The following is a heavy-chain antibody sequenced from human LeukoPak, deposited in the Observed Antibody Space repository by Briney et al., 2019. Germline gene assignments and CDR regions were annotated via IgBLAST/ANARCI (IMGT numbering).Heavy chain of an antibody. V-gene: IGHV3-66*01. CDR2: IYSGGTT. J-gene: IGHJ5*02. Sequence: PGGSLRLSCAASGFTFSSYAMSWVRQTPGKGLEWVSVIYSGGTTHYADSVKGRFTISRDNSKNTVFLQMDSLRADDSAVYYCARVYSNFWFDPWGQGTLVTVSS. D-gene: IGHD4-11*01. CDR3: ARVYSNFWFDP. CDR1: GFTFSSYA.